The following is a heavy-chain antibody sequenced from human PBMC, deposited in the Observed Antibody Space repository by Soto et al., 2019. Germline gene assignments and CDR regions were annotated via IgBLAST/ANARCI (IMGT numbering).Heavy chain of an antibody. D-gene: IGHD4-17*01. CDR1: GFTFSSSD. V-gene: IGHV3-13*01. CDR2: IGAGYDT. CDR3: ARETPDYGDYGSRWYFDL. Sequence: EVQLVESGGGLVQPGGSLRLSCAASGFTFSSSDMHWVRQSSGKGLEWVSAIGAGYDTYYPDSVKGRFTSSRENAKNSLYLHMNSLRAEAAAVYYCARETPDYGDYGSRWYFDLWGRGTLVTVSS. J-gene: IGHJ2*01.